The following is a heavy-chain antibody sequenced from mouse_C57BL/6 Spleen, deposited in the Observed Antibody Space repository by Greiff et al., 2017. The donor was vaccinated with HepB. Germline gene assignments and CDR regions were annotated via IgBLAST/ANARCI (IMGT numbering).Heavy chain of an antibody. CDR3: AREGDGWFAD. CDR2: INYDGSST. CDR1: GFTFSDYY. D-gene: IGHD3-3*01. Sequence: EVKLMESEGGLVQPGSSMKLSCTASGFTFSDYYMAWVRQVPEKGLEWVANINYDGSSTYYLDSLKSRFIISRDNAKNILYLQMSSLKSEDTATYYCAREGDGWFADWGQGTLVTVSA. J-gene: IGHJ3*01. V-gene: IGHV5-16*01.